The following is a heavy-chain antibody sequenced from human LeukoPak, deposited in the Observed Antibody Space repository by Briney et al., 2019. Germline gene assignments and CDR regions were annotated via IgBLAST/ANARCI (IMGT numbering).Heavy chain of an antibody. Sequence: SETLSLTCTVSDGSISSYYWSWIRQPPGKGLEWIGYIYYSGSTNYNPSLKSRVTISVDTSKNQFSLKLSSVTAADTAVYYCARQNYCSGGSCYVDYWGQGTLVTVSS. CDR3: ARQNYCSGGSCYVDY. V-gene: IGHV4-59*01. J-gene: IGHJ4*02. CDR2: IYYSGST. D-gene: IGHD2-15*01. CDR1: DGSISSYY.